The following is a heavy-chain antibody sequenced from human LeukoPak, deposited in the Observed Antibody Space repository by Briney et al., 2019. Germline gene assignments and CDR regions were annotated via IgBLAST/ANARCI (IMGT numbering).Heavy chain of an antibody. V-gene: IGHV3-43*02. D-gene: IGHD6-19*01. Sequence: GGSLRLSCAASGXTFDDYAMHWVRQAPGKGPEWVSLISGDGGSTYYADSVKGRFTISRDNSKNSLYLQMNSLRAEDTALYYCAKDGSRIAVAGELDYWGQGTLVTVSS. CDR1: GXTFDDYA. CDR3: AKDGSRIAVAGELDY. CDR2: ISGDGGST. J-gene: IGHJ4*02.